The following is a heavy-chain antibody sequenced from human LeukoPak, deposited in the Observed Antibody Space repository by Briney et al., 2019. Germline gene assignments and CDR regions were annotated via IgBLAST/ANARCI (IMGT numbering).Heavy chain of an antibody. J-gene: IGHJ6*03. V-gene: IGHV1-8*03. D-gene: IGHD4-17*01. CDR2: MNPNSGNT. CDR1: GYTFTSYD. Sequence: ASVKVSCKASGYTFTSYDINWVRQATGQGLEWMGWMNPNSGNTGYAQKFQGRVTITRNTSISTAYMELSSLRSEDTAVYYCARGPATYGDYGVGVTYYYYYYMDVWGKGTTVTVSS. CDR3: ARGPATYGDYGVGVTYYYYYYMDV.